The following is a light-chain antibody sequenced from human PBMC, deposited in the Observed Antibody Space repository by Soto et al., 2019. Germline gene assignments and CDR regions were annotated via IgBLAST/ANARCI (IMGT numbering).Light chain of an antibody. CDR2: DDS. Sequence: SYALAQPPSVSVAPGQTARITCGGNYIGSKTVHWYQQMPGQAPVLVVYDDSARPSGIPERFSGSNSVHTATLTISRVEAGDEADYFCQVWDTTSDLLYVFGTGTKGTVL. CDR3: QVWDTTSDLLYV. J-gene: IGLJ1*01. V-gene: IGLV3-21*02. CDR1: YIGSKT.